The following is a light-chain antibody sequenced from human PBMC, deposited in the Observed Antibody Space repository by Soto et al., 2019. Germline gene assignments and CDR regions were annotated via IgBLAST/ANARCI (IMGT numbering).Light chain of an antibody. CDR2: QDS. Sequence: SYELTQPPSVSVSPGQTASITCSGDKLWDKYACWYQQKPGQSPVLVIYQDSKRPSGIPERFSGSNSGNTATLTISGTQAMDEADYYCQAWDSRLVVFGGGTKLTVL. J-gene: IGLJ2*01. CDR1: KLWDKY. CDR3: QAWDSRLVV. V-gene: IGLV3-1*01.